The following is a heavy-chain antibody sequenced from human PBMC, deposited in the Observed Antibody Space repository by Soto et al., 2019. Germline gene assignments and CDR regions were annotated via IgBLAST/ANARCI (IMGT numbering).Heavy chain of an antibody. D-gene: IGHD3-10*01. J-gene: IGHJ6*04. CDR1: GFTFSSYG. V-gene: IGHV3-30*18. CDR3: AKDMIRGVIGEMDV. Sequence: GGSLRLSCAASGFTFSSYGMHWVRQAPGKGLEWVAVISYDGSNKYYADSVKGRFTISRDNSKNTLYLQMNSLRAEDAAVYYCAKDMIRGVIGEMDVWGKGTTVTVSS. CDR2: ISYDGSNK.